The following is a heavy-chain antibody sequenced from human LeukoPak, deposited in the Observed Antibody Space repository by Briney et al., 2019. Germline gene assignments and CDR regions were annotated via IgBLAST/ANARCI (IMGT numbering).Heavy chain of an antibody. V-gene: IGHV4-59*08. D-gene: IGHD4-17*01. CDR1: GGSISSYY. CDR3: ATSTYGDYDPGAFDI. CDR2: IYYSGST. J-gene: IGHJ3*02. Sequence: SETLSLTCTVPGGSISSYYWSWIRQPPGKGLEWIGYIYYSGSTNYNPSLKSRVTISVDTSKNQFSLKLSSVTAADTAVYYCATSTYGDYDPGAFDIWGQGTMVNVSS.